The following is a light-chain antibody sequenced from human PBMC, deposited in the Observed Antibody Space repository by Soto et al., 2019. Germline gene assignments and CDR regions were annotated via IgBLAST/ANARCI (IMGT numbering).Light chain of an antibody. CDR2: GNS. CDR3: QSYDSSHVV. V-gene: IGLV1-40*01. CDR1: SANIGAGND. J-gene: IGLJ2*01. Sequence: QSVLTQPPSVSGAPGQRVTISCTGSSANIGAGNDVHWNQQLPGTAPKLLIYGNSNRPSGVPDRFSGSKSGTSASLAITGLQAEDEADYYCQSYDSSHVVFGGGTKLTVL.